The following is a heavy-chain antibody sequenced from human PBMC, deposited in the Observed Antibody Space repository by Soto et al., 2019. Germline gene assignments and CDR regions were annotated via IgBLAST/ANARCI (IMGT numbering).Heavy chain of an antibody. J-gene: IGHJ5*02. CDR2: IYWDDDK. Sequence: QITLKESGPTLVKPTQTLTLTCTFCGFSLSTIGVGVGWIRQPPGKALEWLAYIYWDDDKRYSSSLKSRLTITKDTSKNQVVLTMTNMDPADTATYHCAHKRYLHAFDPWGQGTLVTVSS. V-gene: IGHV2-5*02. CDR1: GFSLSTIGVG. D-gene: IGHD3-9*01. CDR3: AHKRYLHAFDP.